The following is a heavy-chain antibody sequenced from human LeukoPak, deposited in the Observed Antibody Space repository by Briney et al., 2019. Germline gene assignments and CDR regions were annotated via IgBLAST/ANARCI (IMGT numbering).Heavy chain of an antibody. J-gene: IGHJ5*02. Sequence: PGRSLRLSCAASGFTFSSYAMHWVRQAPGKGLEWVAVISYDGSNKYYADSVKGRFTISRDNSENTLYLQMNSLRAEDTAVYYCARGPTPIAARGGWFDPWGQGTLVTVS. V-gene: IGHV3-30*01. D-gene: IGHD6-6*01. CDR2: ISYDGSNK. CDR1: GFTFSSYA. CDR3: ARGPTPIAARGGWFDP.